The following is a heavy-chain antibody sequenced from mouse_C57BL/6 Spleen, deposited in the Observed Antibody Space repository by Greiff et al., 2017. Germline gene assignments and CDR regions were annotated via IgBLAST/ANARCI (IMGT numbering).Heavy chain of an antibody. D-gene: IGHD4-1*01. V-gene: IGHV14-1*01. CDR3: TTLNWDWFAY. CDR2: IDPEDGDT. Sequence: VQLQQSGAELVRPGASVKLSCTASGFNIKDYYMHWVKQRPEQGLEWIGRIDPEDGDTEYAPKFQGTATMTAETSSNTAYLQLSSLTSEDTAVYYCTTLNWDWFAYWGQGTLVTVSA. J-gene: IGHJ3*01. CDR1: GFNIKDYY.